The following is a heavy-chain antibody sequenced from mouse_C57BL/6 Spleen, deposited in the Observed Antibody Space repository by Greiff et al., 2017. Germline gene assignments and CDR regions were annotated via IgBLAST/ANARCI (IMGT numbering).Heavy chain of an antibody. V-gene: IGHV1-82*01. CDR3: ARSGVYDYFDY. CDR1: GYAFSSSW. CDR2: IYPGDGDT. J-gene: IGHJ2*01. Sequence: VQRVESGPELVKPGASVKISCKASGYAFSSSWMHWVKQRPGKGLEWIGRIYPGDGDTNYNGKFKGKATLSADKSSSTAYMQLSSLTSEYCAVYFCARSGVYDYFDYRGQGTTLTVS. D-gene: IGHD2-3*01.